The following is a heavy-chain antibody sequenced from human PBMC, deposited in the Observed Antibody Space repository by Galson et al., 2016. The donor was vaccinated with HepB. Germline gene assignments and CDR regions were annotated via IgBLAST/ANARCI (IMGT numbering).Heavy chain of an antibody. Sequence: SLRLSCAASGFSLSTYAMNWVRQAPGKGLEWVALIWFDGRNIYYGDSVKGRFTISRDNSKNTLYLQMNSLRAEDTAMYYCAGGIEARGAFDIWGQGTMVTVSS. V-gene: IGHV3-33*01. CDR1: GFSLSTYA. J-gene: IGHJ3*02. D-gene: IGHD2-15*01. CDR3: AGGIEARGAFDI. CDR2: IWFDGRNI.